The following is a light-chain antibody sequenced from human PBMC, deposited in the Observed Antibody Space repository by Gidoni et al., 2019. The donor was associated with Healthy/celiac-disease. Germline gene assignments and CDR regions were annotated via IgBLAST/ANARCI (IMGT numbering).Light chain of an antibody. CDR1: QSLLHSNGYNY. V-gene: IGKV2-28*01. J-gene: IGKJ1*01. CDR2: LGS. Sequence: DIVMTQSPLSLPVTPGEPASIPCRSSQSLLHSNGYNYLDWYLQKPGQSPQLLTYLGSTRASGVPDRVSGSGSGTDFTLKISRVEAEDVGVYYCMQALQTPRTFGQGTKVEIK. CDR3: MQALQTPRT.